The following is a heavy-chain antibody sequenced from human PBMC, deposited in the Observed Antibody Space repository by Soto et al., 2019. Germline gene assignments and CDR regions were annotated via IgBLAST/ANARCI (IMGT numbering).Heavy chain of an antibody. D-gene: IGHD2-8*01. J-gene: IGHJ4*02. Sequence: ASVKVSCKASGYTFTSYGISWVRQAPGQGLEWMGWISAYNGNTNYAQKLQGRVTMTTDTSTSTAYMELRSLRSDDMAVYYCARSGIVLMVYSTLGFDYWGQGTLVTVSS. CDR2: ISAYNGNT. CDR3: ARSGIVLMVYSTLGFDY. CDR1: GYTFTSYG. V-gene: IGHV1-18*03.